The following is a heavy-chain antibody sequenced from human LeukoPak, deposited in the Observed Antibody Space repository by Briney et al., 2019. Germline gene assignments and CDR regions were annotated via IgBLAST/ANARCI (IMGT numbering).Heavy chain of an antibody. CDR3: ARAVAGTHWFDP. Sequence: PAGGSLRLSCAASGFTLSSYDMHWVRHATGKGLEWVSGIDIPGNTYYPDSVKGRFTMSRESAKNSLYLQMNSLRAGDTAVYYCARAVAGTHWFDPWGQGTLVTVSS. J-gene: IGHJ5*02. CDR2: IDIPGNT. CDR1: GFTLSSYD. V-gene: IGHV3-13*01. D-gene: IGHD6-19*01.